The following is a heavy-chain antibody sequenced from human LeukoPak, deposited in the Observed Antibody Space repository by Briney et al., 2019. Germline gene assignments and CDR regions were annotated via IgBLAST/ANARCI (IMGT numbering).Heavy chain of an antibody. CDR3: AQVKRRNWFDP. CDR1: GFSLSTSGVG. J-gene: IGHJ5*02. V-gene: IGHV2-5*02. Sequence: SGPTLVKPTQTLTLTCTFSGFSLSTSGVGVGWIRQPPGKALEWLALIYWDDDKRYSPSLKSRLTVTKDTSKNQVVLTLTDMAPVDTATYYCAQVKRRNWFDPWGQGTLVTVSS. CDR2: IYWDDDK.